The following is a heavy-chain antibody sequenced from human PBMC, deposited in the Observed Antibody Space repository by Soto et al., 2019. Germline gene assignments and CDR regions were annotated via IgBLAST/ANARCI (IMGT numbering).Heavy chain of an antibody. Sequence: QVQLMQSGAEVKKPGSSVKVSCKASGDTFSSYGISWVRQASGQGLEWMGGIIPIFRTANYAQKFQGRVTITADESTSTAYMELRSLRSEDTAVYFCARDRKGETVSFTVLYFFDHWGQGTQVTVSS. J-gene: IGHJ4*02. V-gene: IGHV1-69*01. CDR3: ARDRKGETVSFTVLYFFDH. D-gene: IGHD4-17*01. CDR2: IIPIFRTA. CDR1: GDTFSSYG.